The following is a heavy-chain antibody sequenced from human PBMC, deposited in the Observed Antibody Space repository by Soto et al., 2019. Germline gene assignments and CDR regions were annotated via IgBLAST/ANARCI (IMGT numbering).Heavy chain of an antibody. J-gene: IGHJ6*02. CDR1: GGSISSSNW. CDR2: IYHSGST. Sequence: QVQLQESGPGLVKPSGTLSLTCAVSGGSISSSNWWRWVRQPPGKGLEWIGEIYHSGSTNYTPSLKCRVPISVDKSKNQFSLKLSSVTAADTAVYYCARAWARGIGWDGNPYYYYGMDVWGQGTTVTVSS. D-gene: IGHD1-26*01. V-gene: IGHV4-4*02. CDR3: ARAWARGIGWDGNPYYYYGMDV.